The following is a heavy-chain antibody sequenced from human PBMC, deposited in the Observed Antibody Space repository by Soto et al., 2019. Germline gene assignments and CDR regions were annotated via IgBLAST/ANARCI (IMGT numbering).Heavy chain of an antibody. D-gene: IGHD1-26*01. V-gene: IGHV3-23*01. CDR3: AKLGWDYNWFDP. Sequence: GGSLRLSCAASGFTFRSYAMSWVRQAPGKGLAWVSTITDSGGGTYYVDSVKGRSTISGDNSKNRLYLQMNSLRAEDTAVYYCAKLGWDYNWFDPWGQGTLVTVSS. CDR1: GFTFRSYA. J-gene: IGHJ5*02. CDR2: ITDSGGGT.